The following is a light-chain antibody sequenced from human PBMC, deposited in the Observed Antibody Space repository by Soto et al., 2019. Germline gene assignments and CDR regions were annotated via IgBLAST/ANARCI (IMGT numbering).Light chain of an antibody. V-gene: IGLV2-8*01. J-gene: IGLJ1*01. CDR1: SSDVGGYNY. Sequence: QSVLTQPPSASGSPGQSVTISCTGTSSDVGGYNYVSWYQQHSGKAPKLMIYEVSKRPSGVPDRFSGSKSGNTASLTVSGLQAEDEADYYCSSYAGSNNYVFGPGTKLTVL. CDR3: SSYAGSNNYV. CDR2: EVS.